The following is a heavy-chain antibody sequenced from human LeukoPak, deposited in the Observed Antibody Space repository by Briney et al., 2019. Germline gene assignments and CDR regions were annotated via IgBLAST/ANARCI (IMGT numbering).Heavy chain of an antibody. V-gene: IGHV1-46*01. CDR2: INPSGGST. Sequence: ASVKGSCKASGYTCTSYYMYWVRQATVQGLEWMGIINPSGGSTSYAQKFQGRVTMTRDTSTSTVYMELSSLRSEDTAVYYCASPGDSIRRAAASNAFDIWGQGTMVTVSS. CDR1: GYTCTSYY. CDR3: ASPGDSIRRAAASNAFDI. D-gene: IGHD3-22*01. J-gene: IGHJ3*02.